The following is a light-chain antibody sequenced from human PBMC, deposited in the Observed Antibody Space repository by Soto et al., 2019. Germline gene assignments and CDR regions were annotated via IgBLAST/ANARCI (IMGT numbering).Light chain of an antibody. J-gene: IGLJ2*01. CDR3: CSFAGSSTLV. CDR1: SSDVGSYNL. Sequence: QSALTQPASVSGSPGQSITISCTGTSSDVGSYNLVSWYQQHPGKAHKLMIYEGSERPSGVSNRFSGSKSGNTASLTISGLQAEDEADYYCCSFAGSSTLVFGGGTKLTVL. CDR2: EGS. V-gene: IGLV2-23*01.